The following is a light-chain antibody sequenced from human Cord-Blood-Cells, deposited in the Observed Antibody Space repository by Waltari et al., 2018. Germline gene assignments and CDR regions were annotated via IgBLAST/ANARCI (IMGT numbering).Light chain of an antibody. CDR3: QQYNSYRT. V-gene: IGKV1-5*01. Sequence: DIQMTQSPSTLSPSVGHRVTITCRASHSISSWMAWYQQKPGKAPNLLIYDASSLESVVPSRFSGSGAGTEFTLTISSLQPDDFATYYCQQYNSYRTFGQGTKVEIK. J-gene: IGKJ1*01. CDR1: HSISSW. CDR2: DAS.